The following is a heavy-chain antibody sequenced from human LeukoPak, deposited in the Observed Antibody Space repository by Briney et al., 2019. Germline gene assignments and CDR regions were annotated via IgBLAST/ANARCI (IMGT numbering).Heavy chain of an antibody. D-gene: IGHD6-13*01. CDR1: GYTLTGYY. V-gene: IGHV1-2*02. CDR3: ARRSSSSWAIDY. Sequence: ASVKVSCKASGYTLTGYYMHWVRQAPGQGLEWMGWINPNSGGTNYAQKFQGRVTMTRDTSISTAYMELSRLRSDDTAVYYCARRSSSSWAIDYWGQGTLVTVSS. CDR2: INPNSGGT. J-gene: IGHJ4*02.